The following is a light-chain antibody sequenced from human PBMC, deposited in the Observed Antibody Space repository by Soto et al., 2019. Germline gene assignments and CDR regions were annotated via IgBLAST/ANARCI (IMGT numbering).Light chain of an antibody. CDR2: TTS. CDR3: QQSFTTPYT. J-gene: IGKJ2*01. V-gene: IGKV1-39*01. CDR1: QTIAMY. Sequence: DIPMTQSPSSLSASVGDRVTITCRASQTIAMYVNWFQQKPGKAPKPLIYTTSSLQSGVPPRFSGSGSETDFTLTISSLQPEHSANYYCQQSFTTPYTFGQGTKLEIK.